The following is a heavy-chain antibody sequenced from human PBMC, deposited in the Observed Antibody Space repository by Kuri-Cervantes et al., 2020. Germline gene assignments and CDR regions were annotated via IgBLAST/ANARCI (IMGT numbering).Heavy chain of an antibody. J-gene: IGHJ3*02. CDR3: AKDQYSSGWYYAFDI. Sequence: SLKISCAASGFTFSSYGMHWVRQDPGKGLEWVSGISWNSGSIGYADSVKGRFTISRDNAKNSLYLQMNSLRAEDTALYYCAKDQYSSGWYYAFDIWGQGAMVTVSS. D-gene: IGHD6-19*01. V-gene: IGHV3-9*01. CDR2: ISWNSGSI. CDR1: GFTFSSYG.